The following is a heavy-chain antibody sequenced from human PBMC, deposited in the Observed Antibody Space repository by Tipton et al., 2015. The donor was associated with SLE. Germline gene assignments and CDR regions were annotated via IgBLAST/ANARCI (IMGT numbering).Heavy chain of an antibody. CDR1: GGSISSYY. D-gene: IGHD6-19*01. CDR2: IYYSGST. CDR3: ARRYIKQWLAGAFDI. J-gene: IGHJ3*02. V-gene: IGHV4-59*01. Sequence: TCTVSGGSISSYYWSWIRQPPGKGLEWIGYIYYSGSTNYNPSLKSRVTISVDTSKNQFSLKLSSVTAADTAVYYCARRYIKQWLAGAFDIWGQGTMVTVSS.